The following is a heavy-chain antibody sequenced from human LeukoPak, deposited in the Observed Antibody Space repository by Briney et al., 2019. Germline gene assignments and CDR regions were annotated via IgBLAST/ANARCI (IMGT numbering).Heavy chain of an antibody. V-gene: IGHV3-23*01. CDR1: GFTFSSYA. CDR2: ISGRGDLE. Sequence: GGSLRLSCSASGFTFSSYAMTWVRQAPGKGLEWVSTISGRGDLEFYTESVKGRFTISRDHSKNTVHLQMDSLRAEDTAIYYCASEGDFWSGYPIDHYYYMDVWGKGTTVTVTS. CDR3: ASEGDFWSGYPIDHYYYMDV. D-gene: IGHD3-3*01. J-gene: IGHJ6*03.